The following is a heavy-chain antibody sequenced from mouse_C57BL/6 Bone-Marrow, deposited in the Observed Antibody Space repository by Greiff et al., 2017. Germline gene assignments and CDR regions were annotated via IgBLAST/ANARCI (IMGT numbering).Heavy chain of an antibody. D-gene: IGHD1-1*01. CDR2: INPNDGGT. CDR1: GYTFTDYN. Sequence: EVQLQQSGPELVKPGASVKIPCKASGYTFTDYNMHWVKQSPGKSLEWIGDINPNDGGTIYNQQFKGKATLPVTQSSSPADMELRRLTSEDTGFSYGEREGYYGGGPGFAYWGQGTLVTVSA. CDR3: EREGYYGGGPGFAY. J-gene: IGHJ3*01. V-gene: IGHV1-18*01.